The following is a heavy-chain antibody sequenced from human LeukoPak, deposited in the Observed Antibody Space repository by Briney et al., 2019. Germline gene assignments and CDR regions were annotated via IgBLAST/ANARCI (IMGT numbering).Heavy chain of an antibody. J-gene: IGHJ4*02. CDR1: GFTFSNYN. V-gene: IGHV3-48*01. Sequence: GGSLRLSCAASGFTFSNYNMHWVRQAPGKGLECISYVSSSSSTIYNADSVKGRFTISRDNAKNSLFLQMNSLRAEDTAVYYCVRGNFADLFDYWGQGTLVTVSS. CDR2: VSSSSSTI. CDR3: VRGNFADLFDY. D-gene: IGHD1-7*01.